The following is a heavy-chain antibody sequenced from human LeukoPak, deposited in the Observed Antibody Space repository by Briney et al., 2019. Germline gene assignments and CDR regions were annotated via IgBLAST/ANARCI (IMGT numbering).Heavy chain of an antibody. V-gene: IGHV5-51*01. CDR2: IYPGDSDT. D-gene: IGHD6-19*01. CDR3: ATHLLAVAGTFGLDFDY. J-gene: IGHJ4*02. Sequence: HGESLKISCKGSGYSFTSYWIGWVRQMPGKGLEWMGIIYPGDSDTRYSPSFQGQVTISADKSISTAYLQWSSLKASDTATYYCATHLLAVAGTFGLDFDYWGQGTLVTVSS. CDR1: GYSFTSYW.